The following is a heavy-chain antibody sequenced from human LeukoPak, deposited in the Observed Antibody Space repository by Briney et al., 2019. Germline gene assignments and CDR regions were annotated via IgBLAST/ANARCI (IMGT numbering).Heavy chain of an antibody. Sequence: PSETLSLTCAVYGGSFSGYYWSWIRQPPGKGLEWIGEINHSGSTNYDPSLKSRVTISVDTSKNQFSLKLSSVTAADTAVYYCARGKQYQYRFGMDVWGQGTTVTVSS. CDR3: ARGKQYQYRFGMDV. CDR2: INHSGST. D-gene: IGHD2-2*01. V-gene: IGHV4-34*01. J-gene: IGHJ6*02. CDR1: GGSFSGYY.